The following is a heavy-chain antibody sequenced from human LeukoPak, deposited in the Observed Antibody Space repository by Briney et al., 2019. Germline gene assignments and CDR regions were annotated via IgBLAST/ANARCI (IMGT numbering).Heavy chain of an antibody. CDR1: GYTFTGYY. J-gene: IGHJ4*02. V-gene: IGHV1-2*02. CDR3: ARVTPVVTAVDY. Sequence: ASVKVSRKASGYTFTGYYMHWVRQAPGQGLEWMGWINPNSGGTNYAQKFQGRVTMTRDTSISTAYMELSRLRSDDTAVYYCARVTPVVTAVDYWGQGTLVTVSS. D-gene: IGHD3-22*01. CDR2: INPNSGGT.